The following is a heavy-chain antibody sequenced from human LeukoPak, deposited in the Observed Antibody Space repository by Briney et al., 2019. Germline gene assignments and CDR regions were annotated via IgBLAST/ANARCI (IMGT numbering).Heavy chain of an antibody. J-gene: IGHJ6*02. CDR1: GFTFTTYA. V-gene: IGHV3-23*01. D-gene: IGHD4-11*01. CDR2: IGGSGDNT. CDR3: AKRDYSSGQYGMDV. Sequence: GGSLRLSCAASGFTFTTYAMSWVRQAPGKGLEWVSTIGGSGDNTNYADSVKGRFTISRDNSENTLFLQMNSLRAEDSAVYYCAKRDYSSGQYGMDVWGQGTTVTVS.